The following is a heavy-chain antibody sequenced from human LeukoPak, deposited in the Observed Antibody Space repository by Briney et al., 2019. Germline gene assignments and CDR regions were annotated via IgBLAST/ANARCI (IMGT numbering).Heavy chain of an antibody. CDR1: GGSFSGYY. CDR3: ARDSLSGSYYDP. V-gene: IGHV3-53*05. Sequence: ETLSLTCAVYGGSFSGYYMSWVRQAPGKGLEWVSVIYSGGSTYYADSVKGRFTISRDNSKNTLYLQMNSLRAEDTAVYYCARDSLSGSYYDPWGQGTLVTVSS. CDR2: IYSGGST. D-gene: IGHD1-26*01. J-gene: IGHJ5*02.